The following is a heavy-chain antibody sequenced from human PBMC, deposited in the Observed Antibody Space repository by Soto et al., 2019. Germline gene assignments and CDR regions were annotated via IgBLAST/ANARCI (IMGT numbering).Heavy chain of an antibody. CDR2: IYYSGST. CDR3: ARRPTQGTLMDY. Sequence: SDTLSLTCTVSGSSISSSSYYWGWIRQPPGKGLEWIGSIYYSGSTYYNPSLKSRVTISVDTSKNQFSLKLSSVTAADTAVYHRARRPTQGTLMDYWGQGNQDTLS. J-gene: IGHJ4*02. CDR1: GSSISSSSYY. V-gene: IGHV4-39*01. D-gene: IGHD1-7*01.